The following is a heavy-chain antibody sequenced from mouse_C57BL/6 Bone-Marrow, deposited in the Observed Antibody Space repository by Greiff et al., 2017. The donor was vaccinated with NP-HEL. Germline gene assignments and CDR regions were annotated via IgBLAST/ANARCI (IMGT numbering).Heavy chain of an antibody. Sequence: VQLQQPGAELVRPGSSVKLSCKASGYTFTSYWMHWVKQRPIQGLEWIGNIDPSDSETHYNQKFKDKATLTVDKSSSTAYMQLSSLTSEDSAVYYCARSDDGYDYAMDYWGQGTSVTVSS. V-gene: IGHV1-52*01. CDR3: ARSDDGYDYAMDY. CDR2: IDPSDSET. J-gene: IGHJ4*01. D-gene: IGHD2-3*01. CDR1: GYTFTSYW.